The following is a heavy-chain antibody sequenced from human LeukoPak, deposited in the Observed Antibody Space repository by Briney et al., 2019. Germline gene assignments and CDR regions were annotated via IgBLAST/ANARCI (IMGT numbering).Heavy chain of an antibody. CDR2: IYPGDSDT. D-gene: IGHD3-16*01. Sequence: GGSLKISCKSSGYSFTSYWIGRVRQMPGKGLDWMLIIYPGDSDTIYRPSFQGQVHISADKSISTACLQWSSLKASDTAMFYCARLAYGLSGYFDYWGQGTLVTVSS. CDR1: GYSFTSYW. V-gene: IGHV5-51*01. J-gene: IGHJ4*02. CDR3: ARLAYGLSGYFDY.